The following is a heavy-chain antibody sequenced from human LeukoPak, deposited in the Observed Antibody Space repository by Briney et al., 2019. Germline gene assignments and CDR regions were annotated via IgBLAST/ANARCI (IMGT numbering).Heavy chain of an antibody. J-gene: IGHJ5*02. V-gene: IGHV4-59*02. CDR3: IRQGASDFWFDP. CDR2: FSYSGYN. D-gene: IGHD5-12*01. Sequence: SETLSLTCSVSGVSVRNYYWSWIRQSPGKGLEWIGSFSYSGYNDYNPSLKSRVTISVDTSKNQFLLKLNSVTTADTAVYCAIRQGASDFWFDPWGQGTLVTVSS. CDR1: GVSVRNYY.